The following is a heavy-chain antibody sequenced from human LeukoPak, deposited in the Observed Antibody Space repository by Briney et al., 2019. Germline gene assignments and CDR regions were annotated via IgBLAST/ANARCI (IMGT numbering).Heavy chain of an antibody. CDR2: ISGSGGST. J-gene: IGHJ4*02. CDR1: GFTFSSYA. D-gene: IGHD2-21*02. Sequence: TGGSLRLSCAASGFTFSSYAMSWVRQAPGKGLEWVSAISGSGGSTYYADSVKGRFTISRDNSKKTLYLQMNSLRAEDTAVYYCATGGDDDYFDYWGQGTLVTVSS. CDR3: ATGGDDDYFDY. V-gene: IGHV3-23*01.